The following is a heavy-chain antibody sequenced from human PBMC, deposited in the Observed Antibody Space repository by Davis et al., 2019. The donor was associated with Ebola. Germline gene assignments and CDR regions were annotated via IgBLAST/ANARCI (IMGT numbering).Heavy chain of an antibody. CDR2: INWNGGST. D-gene: IGHD3-9*01. CDR3: ARVNAVTGYSRFDS. CDR1: GFTFDDYA. V-gene: IGHV3-20*01. J-gene: IGHJ5*01. Sequence: GESLKISCAASGFTFDDYAMTWVRQAPGKGLEWVSGINWNGGSTGYADSVKSRFTNSRDNAKNSLYLRLNSLRAEDTALYHCARVNAVTGYSRFDSWGQGTLVTVSS.